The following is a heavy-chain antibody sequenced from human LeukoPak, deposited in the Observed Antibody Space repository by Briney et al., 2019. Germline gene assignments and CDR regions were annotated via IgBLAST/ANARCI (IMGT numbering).Heavy chain of an antibody. D-gene: IGHD2-2*01. CDR1: GFTFSSYS. J-gene: IGHJ6*02. CDR2: ISSSSSYI. Sequence: GGSLRLSCAASGFTFSSYSMNWVRQAPGKGLEWVSSISSSSSYIYYADSVKGRFTISRDNAKNSLYLQMNSLRAEDTAVYYCARDSFGYCSSTSCSAGYYYYGMDVWGQGTTVTVSS. CDR3: ARDSFGYCSSTSCSAGYYYYGMDV. V-gene: IGHV3-21*01.